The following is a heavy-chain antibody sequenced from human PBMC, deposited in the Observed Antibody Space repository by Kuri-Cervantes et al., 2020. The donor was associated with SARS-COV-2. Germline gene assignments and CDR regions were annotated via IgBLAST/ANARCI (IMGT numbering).Heavy chain of an antibody. Sequence: SETLSLTCAVYGGSFSGYYWSWIRQPPGKGLEWIGSIYHSGSTYYNPSLKSRVTISVDTSKNRFSLKLNSVTPEDTAVYYCARDGIFGYDILTGYASDYYYYYMDVWGKGTTVTVSS. D-gene: IGHD3-9*01. CDR2: IYHSGST. CDR1: GGSFSGYY. J-gene: IGHJ6*03. V-gene: IGHV4-34*01. CDR3: ARDGIFGYDILTGYASDYYYYYMDV.